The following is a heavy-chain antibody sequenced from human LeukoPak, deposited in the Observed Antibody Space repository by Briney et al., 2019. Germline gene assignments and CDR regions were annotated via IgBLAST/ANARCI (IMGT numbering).Heavy chain of an antibody. CDR3: AKDAGHRDLIPSDFFDY. CDR2: TWYDDSNK. V-gene: IGHV3-33*06. CDR1: GFVFSDYC. D-gene: IGHD2-2*02. J-gene: IGHJ4*02. Sequence: PGRALTLSCTASGFVFSDYCVHWVRQATGKGLEWVAGTWYDDSNKYYGDSVKGRFTISRDNSKDTLYLQMNSLRAEDTAVYYCAKDAGHRDLIPSDFFDYWGQGTLVTVSS.